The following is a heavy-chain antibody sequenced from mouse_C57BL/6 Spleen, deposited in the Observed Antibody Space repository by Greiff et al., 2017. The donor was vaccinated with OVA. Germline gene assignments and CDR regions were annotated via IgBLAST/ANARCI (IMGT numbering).Heavy chain of an antibody. Sequence: VQLQQPGAELVKPGASVKLSCKASGYTFTSYWMHWVKQRPGQGLEWIGMIHPNSGSTNYNEKFKSKATLTVDKSSRTAYLQLIILTSEDPAVYYCARSDGYSSHWYFDYWGKGTTVTVSS. CDR3: ARSDGYSSHWYFDY. V-gene: IGHV1-64*01. CDR2: IHPNSGST. D-gene: IGHD2-3*01. J-gene: IGHJ1*03. CDR1: GYTFTSYW.